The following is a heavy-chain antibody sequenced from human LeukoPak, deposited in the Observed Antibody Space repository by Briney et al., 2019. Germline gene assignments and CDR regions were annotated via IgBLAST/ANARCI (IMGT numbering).Heavy chain of an antibody. CDR1: GFTFGTYA. CDR2: IVGSGAT. D-gene: IGHD6-13*01. J-gene: IGHJ4*02. CDR3: AKAGYTSSWPLDY. V-gene: IGHV3-23*01. Sequence: GGSLRLSCTASGFTFGTYAMSWVRQAPGEGLKWVSGIVGSGATYYADSVKGRVTISRDNSKNTLYLQINSLRAEDTAVYYCAKAGYTSSWPLDYWGQGTLVTVSS.